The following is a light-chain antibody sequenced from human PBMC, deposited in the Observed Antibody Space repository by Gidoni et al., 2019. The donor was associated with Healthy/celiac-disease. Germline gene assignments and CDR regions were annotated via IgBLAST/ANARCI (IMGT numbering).Light chain of an antibody. CDR3: QQYNSYPWT. V-gene: IGKV1-5*01. Sequence: DIQMTQSPSTLSASVGDRVTITCRASQSISSWVAWYQQTPGKAPKLLIYDASSLESGVPSRFRGSGSGTEFTLTSSSLQPDDFATYYCQQYNSYPWTFXQXTKVEIK. J-gene: IGKJ1*01. CDR2: DAS. CDR1: QSISSW.